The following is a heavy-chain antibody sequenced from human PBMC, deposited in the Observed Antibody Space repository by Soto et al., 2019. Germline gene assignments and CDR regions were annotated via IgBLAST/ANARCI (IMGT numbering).Heavy chain of an antibody. V-gene: IGHV3-48*01. CDR2: ISSSSSTI. CDR1: GFTFSSYS. D-gene: IGHD3-3*01. CDR3: ARVDDFWSGYYPIDY. Sequence: EVQLVESGGGLVQPGGSLRLSCAASGFTFSSYSMNWVRQAPGKGLEWVSYISSSSSTIYYADSVKGRFTISRDKAKNSLYLQMNSLRAEDTAVYYCARVDDFWSGYYPIDYWGQGTLVTVSS. J-gene: IGHJ4*02.